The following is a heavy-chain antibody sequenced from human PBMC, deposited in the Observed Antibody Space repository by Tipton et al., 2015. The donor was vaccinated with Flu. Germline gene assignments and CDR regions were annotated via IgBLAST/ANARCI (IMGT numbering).Heavy chain of an antibody. CDR3: ARGREYCVTTTCLLPFDF. Sequence: QLVQSGGGLIQRGGSLRLSRVVSGFTVSSNYMTWVRQAPGKGLEWVSVIYSGGSTKYADSVKGRFTISRDNSKNTLYLQMNSLRAEDTAVYYCARGREYCVTTTCLLPFDFWGQGTLVTVSS. CDR2: IYSGGST. CDR1: GFTVSSNY. D-gene: IGHD2/OR15-2a*01. V-gene: IGHV3-53*01. J-gene: IGHJ4*02.